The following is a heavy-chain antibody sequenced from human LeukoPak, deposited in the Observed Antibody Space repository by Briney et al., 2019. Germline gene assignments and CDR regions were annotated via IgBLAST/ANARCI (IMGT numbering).Heavy chain of an antibody. CDR3: ARHRGGYNTYYFDF. CDR1: GVSISSDY. J-gene: IGHJ4*02. V-gene: IGHV4-59*08. D-gene: IGHD5-24*01. CDR2: VYKTMST. Sequence: SETLSLTCTVSGVSISSDYWGWIRQPPGKGLEWIGYVYKTMSTNYNPSLKSRVPISEDTSKNQFSLRLTSVTAADTAMYFCARHRGGYNTYYFDFWGQGILVTVSS.